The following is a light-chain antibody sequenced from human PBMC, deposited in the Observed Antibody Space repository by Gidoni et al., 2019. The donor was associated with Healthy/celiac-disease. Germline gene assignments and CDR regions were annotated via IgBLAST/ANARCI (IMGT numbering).Light chain of an antibody. CDR3: QQYNNWPTT. CDR2: CAS. J-gene: IGKJ5*01. Sequence: DIVITQSPATLSVSPGARATLSCRASQTVSSDLAWYQQKPGQAPRLLIYCASTRASGIPARFSGSGSGTDFTLTISSLQAEDFAVYYCQQYNNWPTTFGQGTRLEIK. V-gene: IGKV3-15*01. CDR1: QTVSSD.